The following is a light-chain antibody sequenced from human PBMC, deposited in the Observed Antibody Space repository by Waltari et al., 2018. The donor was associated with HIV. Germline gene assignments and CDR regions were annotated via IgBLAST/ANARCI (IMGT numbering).Light chain of an antibody. CDR1: SRDVGGYNY. Sequence: QSALTQPASVSGSPGQSIAISCTGTSRDVGGYNYVPWYQQQPGKVPKLMIVDVSNRPSGVSHRFSGSKSGNTASLTISGLQAEDEADYYCSSYTSSSTYVFGTGTKVTVL. CDR3: SSYTSSSTYV. J-gene: IGLJ1*01. V-gene: IGLV2-14*03. CDR2: DVS.